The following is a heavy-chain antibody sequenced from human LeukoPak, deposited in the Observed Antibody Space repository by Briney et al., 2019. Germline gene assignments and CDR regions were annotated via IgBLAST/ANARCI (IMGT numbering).Heavy chain of an antibody. J-gene: IGHJ4*02. CDR3: ARGLGGDYFDY. CDR2: INHSGST. Sequence: PSDTLSLTCAVYGGSFSGYYWLWIGQPPGKGLEWIGEINHSGSTNYNPSLKSRVTISVDTSKNQFSLKLSSLTAADTAVYYCARGLGGDYFDYWGQGTLVTVSS. CDR1: GGSFSGYY. D-gene: IGHD3-16*01. V-gene: IGHV4-34*01.